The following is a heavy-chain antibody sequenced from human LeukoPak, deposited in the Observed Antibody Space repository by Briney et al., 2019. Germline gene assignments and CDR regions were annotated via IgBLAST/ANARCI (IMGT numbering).Heavy chain of an antibody. CDR2: MNPNSGNT. CDR3: ARRNSAVAGTGGFDY. CDR1: GYTFTSYD. D-gene: IGHD6-19*01. J-gene: IGHJ4*02. V-gene: IGHV1-8*01. Sequence: ASVKVSCKASGYTFTSYDINWVRQATGQGLEWMGWMNPNSGNTGYAQKFQGRVTMTRDTSISTAYMELSRLRSDDTAVYYCARRNSAVAGTGGFDYWGQGTLVTVSS.